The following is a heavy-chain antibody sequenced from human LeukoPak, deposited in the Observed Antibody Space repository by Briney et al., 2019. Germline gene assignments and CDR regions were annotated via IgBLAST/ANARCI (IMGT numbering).Heavy chain of an antibody. J-gene: IGHJ4*02. D-gene: IGHD3-22*01. CDR3: ARIAPSYYYDSSAPLDY. V-gene: IGHV2-70*04. Sequence: SGPTLVKPTQTLTLTCTFSGFSLNTTGMRMGRIRQPPGKALEWLARIAWGDDKFYSTSLKPRLTISKDSTRNQVVLTMTNMDPVDTATYYCARIAPSYYYDSSAPLDYWGQGTLVTVSS. CDR1: GFSLNTTGMR. CDR2: IAWGDDK.